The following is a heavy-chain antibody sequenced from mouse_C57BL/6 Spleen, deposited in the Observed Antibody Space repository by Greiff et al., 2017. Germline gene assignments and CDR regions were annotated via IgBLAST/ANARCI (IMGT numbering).Heavy chain of an antibody. CDR1: GYSITSGYD. CDR2: ISYSGST. J-gene: IGHJ2*01. Sequence: EVKLMESGPGMVKPSQSLSLTCTVTGYSITSGYDWHWIRHFPGNKLEWMGYISYSGSTNYNPSLKSRISITHDTSKNPFFLMLNSVTTEDTATYYCARAGNDYDGLFDYWGQGTTLTVAS. V-gene: IGHV3-1*01. D-gene: IGHD2-4*01. CDR3: ARAGNDYDGLFDY.